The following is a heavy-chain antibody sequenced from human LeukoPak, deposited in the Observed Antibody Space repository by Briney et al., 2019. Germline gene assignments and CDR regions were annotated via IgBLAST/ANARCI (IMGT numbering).Heavy chain of an antibody. J-gene: IGHJ4*02. CDR1: GFTFSSYA. CDR3: AKDQNGSYEARVLGR. D-gene: IGHD1-26*01. V-gene: IGHV3-23*01. CDR2: ISGSGGST. Sequence: GGSLRLSCAASGFTFSSYAMSWVRQAPGKGLEWVSAISGSGGSTYYADSVKGRFTISRENSKNTLYPQMNSLRAEDTAVYYCAKDQNGSYEARVLGRWGQGTLVTVSS.